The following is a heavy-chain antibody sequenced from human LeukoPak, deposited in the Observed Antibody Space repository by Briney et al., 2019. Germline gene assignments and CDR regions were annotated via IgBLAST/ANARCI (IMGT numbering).Heavy chain of an antibody. CDR1: GYTFTSYD. CDR2: MNPNSGNT. D-gene: IGHD1-26*01. J-gene: IGHJ4*02. CDR3: ARSLAIRELLGY. Sequence: ASVKVSCKASGYTFTSYDINWVRQATGQGLEWMGWMNPNSGNTGYAQKFQGRVTITRNTSISTAYMELSSLRSEDTAVYYCARSLAIRELLGYWGQGTLVTVSS. V-gene: IGHV1-8*03.